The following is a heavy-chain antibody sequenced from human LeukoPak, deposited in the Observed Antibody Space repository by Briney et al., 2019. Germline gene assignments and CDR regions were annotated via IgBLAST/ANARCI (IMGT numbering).Heavy chain of an antibody. J-gene: IGHJ6*02. D-gene: IGHD3-10*01. CDR1: GFTFSSYG. CDR3: AKPGRSGSYYKAYYYYGMDV. V-gene: IGHV3-30*18. Sequence: GGSLRLSCAASGFTFSSYGMHWVRQAPGKGLEWVAVISYDGSNKYYADSVKGRFTISRDNSKNTLYLQMNSLRAEDTAVYYCAKPGRSGSYYKAYYYYGMDVWGQGTTVTVSS. CDR2: ISYDGSNK.